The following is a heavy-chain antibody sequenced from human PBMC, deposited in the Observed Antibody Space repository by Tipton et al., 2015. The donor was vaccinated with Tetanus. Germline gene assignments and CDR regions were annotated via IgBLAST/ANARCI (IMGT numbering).Heavy chain of an antibody. CDR3: AREVAAPGTNWFDP. V-gene: IGHV4-59*01. D-gene: IGHD6-13*01. CDR2: IYYSGST. Sequence: TLSLTCTVSGGSISSYYWSWIRQPPGKGLEWIGYIYYSGSTNYNPSLKSRVTISVDTSENQFSLKLSSVTAADTAVYYCAREVAAPGTNWFDPWGQGTLVTVSS. CDR1: GGSISSYY. J-gene: IGHJ5*02.